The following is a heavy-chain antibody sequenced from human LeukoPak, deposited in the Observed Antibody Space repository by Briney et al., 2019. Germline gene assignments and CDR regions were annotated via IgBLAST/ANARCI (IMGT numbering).Heavy chain of an antibody. J-gene: IGHJ4*02. CDR1: GDSISTYY. Sequence: SETLSLTCTISGDSISTYYWTWIRQPPGKGLEWIGYISYSGTTNYNPSLESRVTISVDTSKNQFSLRLSSVTAADTAVYYCARVFTAMAPDYWGQGTLVTVSS. CDR3: ARVFTAMAPDY. D-gene: IGHD5-18*01. V-gene: IGHV4-59*01. CDR2: ISYSGTT.